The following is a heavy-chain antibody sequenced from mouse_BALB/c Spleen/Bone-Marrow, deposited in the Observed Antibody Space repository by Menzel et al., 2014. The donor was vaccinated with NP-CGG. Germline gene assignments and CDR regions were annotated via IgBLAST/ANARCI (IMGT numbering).Heavy chain of an antibody. CDR1: GYTFTSYW. J-gene: IGHJ2*01. Sequence: QVQLQQSGAELARPGASVELSCKASGYTFTSYWMQWVKQRPGQGLEWIGAIYPGDGDTRYTQKFKGKATLTADKSSSTAYMQLSSLASEDSAVYYCARGYPSDYWGQGTTLTVSS. V-gene: IGHV1-87*01. D-gene: IGHD3-2*02. CDR3: ARGYPSDY. CDR2: IYPGDGDT.